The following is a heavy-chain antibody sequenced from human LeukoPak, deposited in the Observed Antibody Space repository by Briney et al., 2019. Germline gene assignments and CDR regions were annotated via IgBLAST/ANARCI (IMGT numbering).Heavy chain of an antibody. CDR2: ISGSGRSK. Sequence: GGSLRLSCAASGFTFSSYAMSWVRQAPGKGLEWVSGISGSGRSKYYADSVKGRFTISRDNSKNTLYLQMNSLRAEDTAVYYCAKVGATQIYYYYMDVWGKGTTVTVSS. V-gene: IGHV3-23*01. CDR1: GFTFSSYA. J-gene: IGHJ6*03. D-gene: IGHD1-26*01. CDR3: AKVGATQIYYYYMDV.